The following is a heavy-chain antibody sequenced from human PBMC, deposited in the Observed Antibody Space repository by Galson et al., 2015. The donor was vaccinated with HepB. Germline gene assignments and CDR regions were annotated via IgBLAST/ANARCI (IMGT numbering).Heavy chain of an antibody. D-gene: IGHD3-10*01. CDR2: ISGYNGNT. CDR1: GYTFTNYG. V-gene: IGHV1-18*01. J-gene: IGHJ4*02. Sequence: SVKVSCKASGYTFTNYGINWVRQAPGQGLEWMGRISGYNGNTNYAQRFQGRATMTTDTNTRTAYMELRSLRSDDTAVYYCARPDRGRYYFDYWGQGTLVTVSS. CDR3: ARPDRGRYYFDY.